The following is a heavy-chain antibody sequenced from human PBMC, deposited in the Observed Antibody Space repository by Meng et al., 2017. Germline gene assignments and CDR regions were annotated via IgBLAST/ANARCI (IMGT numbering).Heavy chain of an antibody. V-gene: IGHV3-21*01. J-gene: IGHJ3*02. D-gene: IGHD6-13*01. Sequence: GESLKISCAASGFTFSSYSMNWVRQAPGKGLEWVSSISSSSSYIYYADSVKGRFTISRDNAKNSLYLQMNSLRAEDTAVYYCARPYSSSWYWEGAFDIWGQGTMVTVSS. CDR1: GFTFSSYS. CDR3: ARPYSSSWYWEGAFDI. CDR2: ISSSSSYI.